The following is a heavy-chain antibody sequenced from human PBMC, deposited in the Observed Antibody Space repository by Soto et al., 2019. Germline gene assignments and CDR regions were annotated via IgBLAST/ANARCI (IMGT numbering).Heavy chain of an antibody. Sequence: GGSLRLSCVASGFTFSNYALHWVRQAPGKGLEWVAVISYDGSNKYYADSVKGRFTISRDNSKHTVFLQMNSLRADDTAVYYCARGPHRVGAPSGFDYWGRGTLVTVS. D-gene: IGHD1-26*01. CDR1: GFTFSNYA. J-gene: IGHJ4*02. CDR2: ISYDGSNK. CDR3: ARGPHRVGAPSGFDY. V-gene: IGHV3-30-3*01.